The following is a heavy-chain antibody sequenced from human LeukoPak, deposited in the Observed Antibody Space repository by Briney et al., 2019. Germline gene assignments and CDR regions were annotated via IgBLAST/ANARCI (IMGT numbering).Heavy chain of an antibody. Sequence: GGSLRLSCAASGFTFRTYSMNWVRQAPGKGLEWVSTISSHSIYIYYADSVKGRITISRDNAKNLLYLQMDSLRADDTAVYYCARDSGPADPEAFDIWGQGTMVTVSS. V-gene: IGHV3-21*01. CDR1: GFTFRTYS. J-gene: IGHJ3*02. CDR2: ISSHSIYI. D-gene: IGHD1-14*01. CDR3: ARDSGPADPEAFDI.